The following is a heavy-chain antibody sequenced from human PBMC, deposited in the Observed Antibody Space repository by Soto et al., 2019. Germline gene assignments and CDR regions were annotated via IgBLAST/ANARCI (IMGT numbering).Heavy chain of an antibody. J-gene: IGHJ5*02. CDR3: ARGVSTVVPHERPPCLCNWFDP. CDR2: INYSGST. CDR1: GGSISSGGYY. D-gene: IGHD1-1*01. V-gene: IGHV4-31*03. Sequence: SETLSLTCTVSGGSISSGGYYWSWIRQHPGKGLEWIGDINYSGSTNYNPSLKSRVTISVDTSKNQFSLKLSSVTAADTAVYYCARGVSTVVPHERPPCLCNWFDPWGQGTLVTVSS.